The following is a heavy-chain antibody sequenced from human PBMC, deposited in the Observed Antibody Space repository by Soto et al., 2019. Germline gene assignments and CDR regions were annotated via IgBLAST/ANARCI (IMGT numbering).Heavy chain of an antibody. CDR2: IFSSDKK. CDR3: ARIQSGDAGGYFDY. D-gene: IGHD7-27*01. J-gene: IGHJ4*02. Sequence: QVTLKESGPVLMKPTETLTLTCAVSGLSLTNARMGVSWIRQPPGKALEWLAHIFSSDKKFYITSLKNRLTISKDSSKSQVVLTMTNMDPVDTATYYCARIQSGDAGGYFDYWGQGILVTVSS. CDR1: GLSLTNARMG. V-gene: IGHV2-26*01.